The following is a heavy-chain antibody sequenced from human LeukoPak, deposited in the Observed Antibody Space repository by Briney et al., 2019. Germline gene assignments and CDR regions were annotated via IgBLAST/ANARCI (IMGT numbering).Heavy chain of an antibody. V-gene: IGHV3-23*01. CDR1: GFTFRSYA. Sequence: GGSLRLSCVASGFTFRSYAMSWVRQAPGKGLEWVSAISGNGGSTYYADSVKGRFTISRDNSKNTLYLQMNSLRAEDTAVYYCAKTREQLTTTEDFQHWGQGTLVTVSS. D-gene: IGHD6-13*01. CDR2: ISGNGGST. CDR3: AKTREQLTTTEDFQH. J-gene: IGHJ1*01.